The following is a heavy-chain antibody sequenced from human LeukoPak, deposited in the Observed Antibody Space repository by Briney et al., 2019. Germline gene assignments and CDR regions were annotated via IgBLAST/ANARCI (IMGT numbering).Heavy chain of an antibody. Sequence: GSLRLSCAASGFTFSNYEMHWVRRAPGKGLEWVSYISSGGSTVYYADSVKGRFTVSRDNAKNSLYLQMSSLRAEDTAVYYCARGGSFVEYWGQGTLVSVSS. D-gene: IGHD3-10*01. V-gene: IGHV3-48*03. CDR2: ISSGGSTV. CDR3: ARGGSFVEY. J-gene: IGHJ4*02. CDR1: GFTFSNYE.